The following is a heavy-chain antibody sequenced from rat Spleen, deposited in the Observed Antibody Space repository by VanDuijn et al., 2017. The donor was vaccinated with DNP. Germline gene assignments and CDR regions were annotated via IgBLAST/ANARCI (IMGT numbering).Heavy chain of an antibody. CDR1: GFSLTSYT. Sequence: QVQLKESGPGLVQPSQTLSLTCTVSGFSLTSYTVSWVRQPPGKGLEWIAAISNSGITYYNSALKSRLSISRDTSKTQVFLKMNSLQTEDTAIYFCTRVLYNGYQRHYWSFDFWGPGTMVTVSS. J-gene: IGHJ1*01. CDR2: ISNSGIT. CDR3: TRVLYNGYQRHYWSFDF. D-gene: IGHD2-7*01. V-gene: IGHV2-6*01.